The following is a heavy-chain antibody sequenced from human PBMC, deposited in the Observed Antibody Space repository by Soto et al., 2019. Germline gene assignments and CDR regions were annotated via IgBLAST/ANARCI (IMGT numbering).Heavy chain of an antibody. CDR3: ERDGKCTSCYANYYYYYGMDV. D-gene: IGHD2-2*01. CDR1: GYTFTSYG. CDR2: ISAYNGNT. J-gene: IGHJ6*02. Sequence: ASVKVSCKASGYTFTSYGISWVRQAPGQGLEWMGWISAYNGNTNYAQKLQGRGTMTTDTSTSTAYMELRSLRSDDTGVDYCERDGKCTSCYANYYYYYGMDVWGQGTTVTVSS. V-gene: IGHV1-18*01.